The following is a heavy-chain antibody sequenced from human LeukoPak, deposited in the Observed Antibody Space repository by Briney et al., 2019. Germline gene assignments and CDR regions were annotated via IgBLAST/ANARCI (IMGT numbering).Heavy chain of an antibody. J-gene: IGHJ4*02. D-gene: IGHD3-22*01. V-gene: IGHV1-2*02. CDR2: INPNSGGT. CDR1: GYTFTGYY. Sequence: ASVKVSCTASGYTFTGYYMHWVRQAPGQGLEWMGWINPNSGGTNYAQKFQGRVTMTRDTSISTAYMELSRLRSDDTAVYYCARDRNYYDSSGYYDYWGQGTLVTVSS. CDR3: ARDRNYYDSSGYYDY.